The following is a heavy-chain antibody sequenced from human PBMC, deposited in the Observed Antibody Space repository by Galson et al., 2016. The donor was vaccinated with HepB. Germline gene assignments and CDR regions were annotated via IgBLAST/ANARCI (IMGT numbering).Heavy chain of an antibody. Sequence: LSLTCAVSGDSISSSNWWSWVRQPPGKGLEWIGDIYHSGSTNYNPSLKSRVTISVDTSKNQFSLKLSSVTAADTAVYYCARVGGYSSGWYLASGVGWFDPWGQGTLVTVSS. J-gene: IGHJ5*02. D-gene: IGHD6-19*01. CDR1: GDSISSSNW. CDR2: IYHSGST. V-gene: IGHV4-4*02. CDR3: ARVGGYSSGWYLASGVGWFDP.